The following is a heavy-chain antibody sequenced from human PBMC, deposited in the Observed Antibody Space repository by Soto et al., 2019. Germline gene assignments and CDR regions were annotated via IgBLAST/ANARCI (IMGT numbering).Heavy chain of an antibody. CDR1: GFTFSSYI. CDR2: ISSSSSYI. V-gene: IGHV3-21*01. CDR3: ARALSDSYLHP. J-gene: IGHJ1*01. Sequence: GGSLILSCAASGFTFSSYIMNWVRQAPGKGLEWVSSISSSSSYIYYADSVKGRFTISRDNAKNSLYLQMNSLRAEDTAVYYWARALSDSYLHPWGKGTLVTVP. D-gene: IGHD2-21*02.